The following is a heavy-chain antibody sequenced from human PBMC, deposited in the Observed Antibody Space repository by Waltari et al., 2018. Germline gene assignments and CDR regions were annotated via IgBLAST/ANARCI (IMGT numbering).Heavy chain of an antibody. J-gene: IGHJ6*02. CDR2: ISDYNDKK. V-gene: IGHV1-18*04. D-gene: IGHD3-10*01. CDR3: ARGPYDSQSYYPDGLDV. CDR1: GYTLRDYA. Sequence: QIQLVQSGGNVRDPGASEQVSCHASGYTLRDYAVRWVRQAPGQGLEWMGWISDYNDKKEYERNFQGRVTMTIDTSTSTAYMELRSLTSDDTAVYYCARGPYDSQSYYPDGLDVWGQGTTVTVSS.